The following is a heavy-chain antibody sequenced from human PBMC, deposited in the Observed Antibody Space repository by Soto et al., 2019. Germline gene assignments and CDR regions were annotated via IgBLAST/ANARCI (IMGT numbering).Heavy chain of an antibody. D-gene: IGHD3-3*01. CDR2: IYYSGST. CDR1: GGSISSYY. Sequence: LSLTCTVSGGSISSYYWSWIRQPPGKGLEWIGYIYYSGSTNYNPSLKSRVTISVDTSKNQFSLKLSSVTAADTAVYYCARDGNYDFWSGYYFDYYYGMDVWGQGTTVTVSS. V-gene: IGHV4-59*01. J-gene: IGHJ6*02. CDR3: ARDGNYDFWSGYYFDYYYGMDV.